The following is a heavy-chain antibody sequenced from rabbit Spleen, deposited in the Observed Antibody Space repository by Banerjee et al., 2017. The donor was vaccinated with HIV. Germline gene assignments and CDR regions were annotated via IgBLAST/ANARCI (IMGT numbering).Heavy chain of an antibody. CDR1: GFSFISGYY. J-gene: IGHJ6*01. CDR2: IAAGSGGTT. Sequence: QSLEESGGDLVKPGTSLTLTCTASGFSFISGYYMCWVRQAPGKGLEWIACIAAGSGGTTYYANWAKGRFTISKTSSTTVTLQMTSLTAADTATYFCARDTGSSFSSYGMDLWGQGTLVTVS. D-gene: IGHD8-1*01. V-gene: IGHV1S40*01. CDR3: ARDTGSSFSSYGMDL.